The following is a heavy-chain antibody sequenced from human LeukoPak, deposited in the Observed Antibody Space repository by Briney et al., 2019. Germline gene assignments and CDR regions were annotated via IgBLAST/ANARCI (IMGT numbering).Heavy chain of an antibody. CDR3: ARGGDTSGSPFDY. D-gene: IGHD6-19*01. Sequence: PGGSLRLSCAVSGFTVRSNYMNWVRQAPGKGLERVSIIYSDGSTYYADSVKGRFTISRDNSRNTLYFQMNSLRAEDTAVYYCARGGDTSGSPFDYWGQGTLVTVSS. CDR1: GFTVRSNY. CDR2: IYSDGST. J-gene: IGHJ4*02. V-gene: IGHV3-53*01.